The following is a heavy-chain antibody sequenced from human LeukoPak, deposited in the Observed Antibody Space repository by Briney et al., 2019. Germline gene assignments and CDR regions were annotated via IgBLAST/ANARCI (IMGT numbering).Heavy chain of an antibody. CDR3: ARGSPRVIDY. V-gene: IGHV1-2*06. D-gene: IGHD2-21*01. J-gene: IGHJ4*02. CDR1: GYTFTGYY. Sequence: ASVKVSFKASGYTFTGYYMHLVRQGPGQGLEWMGRINPNSGGTNYAQKFQGRVTMTRDTSISTAYMELSRLRSDDTAVYYCARGSPRVIDYWGQGTLVTVSS. CDR2: INPNSGGT.